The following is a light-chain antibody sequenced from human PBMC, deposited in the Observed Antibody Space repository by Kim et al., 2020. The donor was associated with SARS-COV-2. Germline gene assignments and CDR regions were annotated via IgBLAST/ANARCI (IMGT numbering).Light chain of an antibody. CDR3: QTWGTGI. J-gene: IGLJ2*01. Sequence: QTVLTQSPSASASLGASVKLTCTLSSGHSSYAIAWHQQQPEKGTRYLMKLNSDGSHSKGDGIPDRFSGSSSGAERYLTISSLQSEDEADYYCQTWGTGIFGGGTQLTVL. CDR2: LNSDGSH. CDR1: SGHSSYA. V-gene: IGLV4-69*01.